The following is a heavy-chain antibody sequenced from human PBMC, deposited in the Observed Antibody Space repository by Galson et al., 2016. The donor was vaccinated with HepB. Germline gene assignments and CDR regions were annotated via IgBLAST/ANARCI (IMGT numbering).Heavy chain of an antibody. V-gene: IGHV1-18*04. J-gene: IGHJ4*02. CDR3: ARDVQFRVDY. CDR2: ISANSGNT. D-gene: IGHD5-24*01. Sequence: SVKVSCKVSGYRFPTYGISWVRQAPGQGLEWLGWISANSGNTYYAQKFQDRVTMTRDTSASTVYMDLRSLRSDDTAVYYCARDVQFRVDYWGQGTLVTVSS. CDR1: GYRFPTYG.